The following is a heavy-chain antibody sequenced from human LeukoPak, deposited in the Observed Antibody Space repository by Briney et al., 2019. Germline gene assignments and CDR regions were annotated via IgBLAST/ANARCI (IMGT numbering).Heavy chain of an antibody. CDR1: GFTFSSYA. J-gene: IGHJ4*02. D-gene: IGHD3-22*01. CDR3: AKDLTWTYYYDSSGSEFDY. V-gene: IGHV3-23*01. Sequence: GGSLRLSCAASGFTFSSYAMSWVRQAPGKGLEWVSAISCSGGSTYYADSVKGRFTISRDNSKNTLYLQMNSLRAEDTAVYYCAKDLTWTYYYDSSGSEFDYWGQGTLVTVSS. CDR2: ISCSGGST.